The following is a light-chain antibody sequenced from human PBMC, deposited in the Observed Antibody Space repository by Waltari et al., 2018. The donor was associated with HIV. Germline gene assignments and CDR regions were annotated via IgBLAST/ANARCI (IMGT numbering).Light chain of an antibody. V-gene: IGLV2-14*01. Sequence: QSAPTQPASVSGSPGQSLTISCTGTSSDIGHSKYVSWYQQSPGQPPKLMIYEVSNRPSGVSNRFSGSKSGNTASLTISGLQAEDEADYYCSSYISTTTLFGTGTKVTVL. CDR3: SSYISTTTL. CDR1: SSDIGHSKY. J-gene: IGLJ1*01. CDR2: EVS.